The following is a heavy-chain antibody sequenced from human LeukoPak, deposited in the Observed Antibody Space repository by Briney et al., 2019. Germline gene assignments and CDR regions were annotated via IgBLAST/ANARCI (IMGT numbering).Heavy chain of an antibody. CDR2: VYYSGST. Sequence: ASQTLCLTCAVSGGSISSGDYYWGWIRQPPGKCLEWIGYVYYSGSTYYNPSLKSRVTISVDTSKNQFSLKLSSVTAADTAVYYCARAWIVGATWFDYWGQGTLVTVSS. CDR1: GGSISSGDYY. D-gene: IGHD1-26*01. J-gene: IGHJ4*02. CDR3: ARAWIVGATWFDY. V-gene: IGHV4-30-4*01.